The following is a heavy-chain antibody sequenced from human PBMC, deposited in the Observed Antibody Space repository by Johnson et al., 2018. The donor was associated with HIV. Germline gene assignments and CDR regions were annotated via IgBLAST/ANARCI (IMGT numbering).Heavy chain of an antibody. V-gene: IGHV3-11*01. CDR3: ARDVIVLVVYAKVGAFDI. CDR2: ITASGSPI. J-gene: IGHJ3*02. Sequence: QEQLEESGGGWVKPGGSLRLSCAASGFIFSDSYMSWIRQAPGKGLEWLSYITASGSPIYYADSVRGRFTISRDNAKNSLYLQMNSLRAEDTALYYCARDVIVLVVYAKVGAFDIWGQGTMVTVSS. CDR1: GFIFSDSY. D-gene: IGHD2-8*02.